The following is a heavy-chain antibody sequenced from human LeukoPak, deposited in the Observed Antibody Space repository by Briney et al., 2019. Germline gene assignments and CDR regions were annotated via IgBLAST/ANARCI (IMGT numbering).Heavy chain of an antibody. Sequence: SETLSLTCTASGGSISSYYWSWIPQPPGKGLEWIGYIYYSGSTNYNPSLKSRVTISVETSKNEFSLKLRSVTAADTAVYYCARVTGYRIEDYFDYWGQGTLVTVSS. CDR3: ARVTGYRIEDYFDY. D-gene: IGHD6-13*01. V-gene: IGHV4-59*01. CDR1: GGSISSYY. J-gene: IGHJ4*02. CDR2: IYYSGST.